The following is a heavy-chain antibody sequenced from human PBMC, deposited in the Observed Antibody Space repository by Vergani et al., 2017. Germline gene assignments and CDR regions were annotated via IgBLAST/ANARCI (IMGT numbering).Heavy chain of an antibody. V-gene: IGHV3-48*01. J-gene: IGHJ3*01. D-gene: IGHD2-2*01. CDR1: GFDFSSYI. Sequence: VQLVESGGGWVQPGGSLRLSCVVSGFDFSSYIMNWVRQAPGKGLEWVSFVSTGTKSQSYAESVKGRFTISRDSAKNSLYLQMDSLRAEGTAVYYCAREYSSTSGRAFDFWGQGTKVTVSS. CDR3: AREYSSTSGRAFDF. CDR2: VSTGTKSQ.